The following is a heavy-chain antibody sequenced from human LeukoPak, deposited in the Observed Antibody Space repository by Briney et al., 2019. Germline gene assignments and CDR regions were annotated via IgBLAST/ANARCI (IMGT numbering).Heavy chain of an antibody. Sequence: PSQTLSLTCTVSGGSISSGGYYWSWIRQHPGKGLEWIGYIYYSGSTYYNPSLKSRVTMSVDTSKNQFSLKLSSVTAADTAVYYCAGVSSPYSGSYSAYYFDYWGQGTLVTVSS. D-gene: IGHD1-26*01. J-gene: IGHJ4*02. V-gene: IGHV4-31*03. CDR3: AGVSSPYSGSYSAYYFDY. CDR1: GGSISSGGYY. CDR2: IYYSGST.